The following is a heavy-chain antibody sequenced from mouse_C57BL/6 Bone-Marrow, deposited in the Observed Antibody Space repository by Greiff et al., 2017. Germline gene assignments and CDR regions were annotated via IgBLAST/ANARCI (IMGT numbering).Heavy chain of an antibody. CDR3: ARRATVAYWYFDV. D-gene: IGHD1-1*01. V-gene: IGHV1-54*01. J-gene: IGHJ1*03. CDR2: INPGSGGT. CDR1: GYAFTNYL. Sequence: QVQLKQSGAELVRPGTSVKVSCKASGYAFTNYLIEWVKQRPGQGLEWIGVINPGSGGTNYNEKFKGKATLTADKSSSTAYMQLSSLTSEDSAVYFCARRATVAYWYFDVWGTGTTVTVSS.